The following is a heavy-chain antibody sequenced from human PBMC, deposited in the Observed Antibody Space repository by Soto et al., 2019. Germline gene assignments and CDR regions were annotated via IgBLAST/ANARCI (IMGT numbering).Heavy chain of an antibody. CDR3: TRHSTPYDYYMDV. J-gene: IGHJ6*03. CDR2: ISSKANGYAT. V-gene: IGHV3-73*01. CDR1: GFTFSGSA. Sequence: EVPLVESGGDLVQPGGSLKLSCAASGFTFSGSAIHWVRQASGKGLEWVGRISSKANGYATAYAASVRGRFTISRDESKATAFLQINSLKTEDTAVYYCTRHSTPYDYYMDVWGNGTTVTVSS. D-gene: IGHD2-8*01.